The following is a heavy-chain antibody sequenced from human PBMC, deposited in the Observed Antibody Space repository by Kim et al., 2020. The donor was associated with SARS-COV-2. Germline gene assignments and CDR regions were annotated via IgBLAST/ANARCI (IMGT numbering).Heavy chain of an antibody. J-gene: IGHJ4*02. Sequence: GGSLRLSCAASGFTFSSYAMHWVRQAPGKGLEWVAVISYDGSNKYYADSVKGRFTISRDNSKNTLYLQMNSLRAEDTAVYYCARDLGFGVVVTAKVPDYWGQGTLVTVSS. CDR3: ARDLGFGVVVTAKVPDY. V-gene: IGHV3-30*04. CDR1: GFTFSSYA. CDR2: ISYDGSNK. D-gene: IGHD2-21*02.